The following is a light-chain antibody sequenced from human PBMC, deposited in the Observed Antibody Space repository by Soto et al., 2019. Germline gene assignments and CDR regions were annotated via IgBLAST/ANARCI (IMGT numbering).Light chain of an antibody. Sequence: DIVMTQFPDSLAVSLGERATINCKSSQTVLYRSNNMNYLSWYQQKPGQPPKLLIYWASTRESGVPDRFSGSGSGTDFTLTISSLQAEDVAVYYCQQYYSSPRTFGGGTKVEIK. V-gene: IGKV4-1*01. J-gene: IGKJ4*01. CDR1: QTVLYRSNNMNY. CDR3: QQYYSSPRT. CDR2: WAS.